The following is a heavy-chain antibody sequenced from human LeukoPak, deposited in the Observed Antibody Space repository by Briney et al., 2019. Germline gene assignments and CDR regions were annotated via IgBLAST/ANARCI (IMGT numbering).Heavy chain of an antibody. D-gene: IGHD4-17*01. V-gene: IGHV1-18*01. J-gene: IGHJ2*01. CDR3: ARQGSGSTTGPSWYFEL. CDR2: ISAYNGNT. CDR1: GYTFTSYG. Sequence: GASVKVSCKASGYTFTSYGISWVRQAPGQGLEWMGWISAYNGNTNYAQKLQGRVTMTTDTSTSTAYMELRSLRSDDTAVYYCARQGSGSTTGPSWYFELWGRGTLVTVSS.